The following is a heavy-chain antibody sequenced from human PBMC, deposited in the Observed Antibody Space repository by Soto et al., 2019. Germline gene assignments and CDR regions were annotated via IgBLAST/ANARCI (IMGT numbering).Heavy chain of an antibody. CDR3: ARSTLGYCISTSCSWFDP. J-gene: IGHJ5*02. CDR2: ISSSSSYI. V-gene: IGHV3-21*04. D-gene: IGHD2-2*01. CDR1: GFTFSSYS. Sequence: GGSLRLSCAASGFTFSSYSMNWVRQAPGKGLEWVSSISSSSSYIYYADSVKGRFTISRDNAKNSLYLQMNSLRSEDTAVYYCARSTLGYCISTSCSWFDPWGQGILVTVSS.